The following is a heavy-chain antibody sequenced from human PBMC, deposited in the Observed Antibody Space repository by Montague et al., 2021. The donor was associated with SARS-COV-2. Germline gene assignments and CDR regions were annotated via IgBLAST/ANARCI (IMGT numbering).Heavy chain of an antibody. Sequence: SETRSLTCTVSGGSISTYYWNWIRQPPGKGLEWIGYIYYNGYTAYNPSLKSRVTISVDTSKNQFSLKLTSVTAADTAVYYCARDREPTTDKFYGMDVWGQGTTVTVSS. V-gene: IGHV4-59*01. CDR1: GGSISTYY. CDR3: ARDREPTTDKFYGMDV. D-gene: IGHD1-1*01. CDR2: IYYNGYT. J-gene: IGHJ6*02.